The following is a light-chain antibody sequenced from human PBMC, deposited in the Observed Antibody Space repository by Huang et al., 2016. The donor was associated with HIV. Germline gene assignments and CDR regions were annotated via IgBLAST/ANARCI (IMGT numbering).Light chain of an antibody. CDR1: QSISSY. J-gene: IGKJ4*01. CDR3: QQSYSTPLT. CDR2: AAS. V-gene: IGKV1-39*01. Sequence: DIQMPQSPSSLSASVEDRVTITCRASQSISSYLNWYQQKPGKAPKLLIYAASSLQSVVPSSFSGSGSGTDCTLTISSLQPEDFATYYCQQSYSTPLTFGGGTKVEIK.